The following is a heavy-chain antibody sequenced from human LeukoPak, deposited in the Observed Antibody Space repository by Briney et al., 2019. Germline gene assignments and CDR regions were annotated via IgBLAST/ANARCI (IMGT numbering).Heavy chain of an antibody. D-gene: IGHD2-21*01. CDR1: GYTFTAYY. V-gene: IGHV1-2*02. CDR3: ASEAVCAGKTCHLQRVAS. Sequence: ASVKVSCKASGYTFTAYYMHWVRQAPGQGLEWMGWIDTNTGDTKYAQKFQGRLTITRDTSTGTAYMELRSLISGDTAVYYCASEAVCAGKTCHLQRVASWGPGTLLTVSS. J-gene: IGHJ4*02. CDR2: IDTNTGDT.